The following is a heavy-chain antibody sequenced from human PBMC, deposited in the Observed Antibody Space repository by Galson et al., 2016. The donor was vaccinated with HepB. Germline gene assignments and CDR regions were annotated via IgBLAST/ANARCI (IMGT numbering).Heavy chain of an antibody. Sequence: PALVKPTQTLTLTCTFSGFSLNTSEVGVGWIRQPPGKALDWLALIYWSDDKRYSPSLKSRLTITKDTSKNQVVLTMTNMDPLDTATYYCARATLAYCSSTSCFSSPPFDFWGQGTLVTVSS. CDR2: IYWSDDK. J-gene: IGHJ4*02. D-gene: IGHD2-2*01. CDR3: ARATLAYCSSTSCFSSPPFDF. CDR1: GFSLNTSEVG. V-gene: IGHV2-5*01.